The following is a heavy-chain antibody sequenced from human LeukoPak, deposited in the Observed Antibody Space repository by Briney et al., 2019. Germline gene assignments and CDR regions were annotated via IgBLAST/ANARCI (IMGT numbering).Heavy chain of an antibody. J-gene: IGHJ4*02. CDR2: IHRSGSP. Sequence: SETLSLTCTVSLDSTTSNFWSWVRQPPGKGLEWIGEIHRSGSPNYNLSLQSRVTISIDSSRHQIALQLSSVTAANTAVYYCAREILGGFNPGAYWGQGTLVTVSS. CDR1: LDSTTSNF. V-gene: IGHV4-4*02. CDR3: AREILGGFNPGAY. D-gene: IGHD1-14*01.